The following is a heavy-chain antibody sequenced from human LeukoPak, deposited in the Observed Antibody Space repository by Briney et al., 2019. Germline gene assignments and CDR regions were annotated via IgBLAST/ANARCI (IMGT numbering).Heavy chain of an antibody. J-gene: IGHJ4*02. CDR2: ICYSGST. CDR1: GGSISSYY. Sequence: SETLSLTCTVSGGSISSYYWSWIRQPPGKGLEWIGYICYSGSTNYNPSLKSRVTISVDTSKNQFSLKLSSVTAADTAVYYCARTPGPYSSSWYGWFSDYWGQGTLVTVSS. D-gene: IGHD6-13*01. CDR3: ARTPGPYSSSWYGWFSDY. V-gene: IGHV4-59*08.